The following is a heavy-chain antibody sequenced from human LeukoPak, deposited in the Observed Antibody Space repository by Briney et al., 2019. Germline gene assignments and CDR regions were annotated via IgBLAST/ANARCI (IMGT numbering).Heavy chain of an antibody. Sequence: PGGSLRLSCAASGFTFSSHWMHWVRQAPGKGLLWVSRINSEGSTTHYADSVKGRFTVSRDNAKNTLYLHMKSLRVDDTAVYYCALSWGYFGSGSHLNYWGHGNLVTVSS. J-gene: IGHJ4*01. V-gene: IGHV3-74*01. CDR2: INSEGSTT. CDR1: GFTFSSHW. CDR3: ALSWGYFGSGSHLNY. D-gene: IGHD3-10*01.